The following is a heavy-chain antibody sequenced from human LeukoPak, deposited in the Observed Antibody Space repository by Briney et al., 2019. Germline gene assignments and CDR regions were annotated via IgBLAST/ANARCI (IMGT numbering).Heavy chain of an antibody. CDR3: ARGGPTRGYSSSP. J-gene: IGHJ5*02. CDR1: GYTFTSYD. V-gene: IGHV1-8*01. Sequence: ASVKVSCKASGYTFTSYDINWVRQATGQGLEWMGWMNPSSGNTGYAQKFQGRVTMTRNTSISTAYMELSSLRSEYTAVYYCARGGPTRGYSSSPWGQGTLVTVSS. D-gene: IGHD6-6*01. CDR2: MNPSSGNT.